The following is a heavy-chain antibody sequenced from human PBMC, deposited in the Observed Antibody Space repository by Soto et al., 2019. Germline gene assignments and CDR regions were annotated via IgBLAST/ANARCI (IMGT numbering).Heavy chain of an antibody. J-gene: IGHJ4*02. V-gene: IGHV4-59*01. D-gene: IGHD5-18*01. CDR2: IYYSGST. Sequence: SETLSLTCTVSGGSISSYYWSWIRQPPGKGLEWIGYIYYSGSTNYNPSLKSRVTISVDTSKNQFSLKLSSVTSADTAVYYCARVRGYSYGYRYFDYWGQGTLVTVSS. CDR1: GGSISSYY. CDR3: ARVRGYSYGYRYFDY.